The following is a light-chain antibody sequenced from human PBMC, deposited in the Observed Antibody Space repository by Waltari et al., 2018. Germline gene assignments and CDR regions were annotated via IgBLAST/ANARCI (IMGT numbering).Light chain of an antibody. V-gene: IGLV1-47*01. J-gene: IGLJ3*02. CDR3: AAWDDSLSGV. Sequence: QSVLTQPPSASGTPGPGVTISCSGSSSTIGRNYVYWDRPLPGTAPKLLIYRNNQRPSGVPGRFSGSKAGTSASLAISGLRSEDEADYYCAAWDDSLSGVFGGGTKLTVL. CDR2: RNN. CDR1: SSTIGRNY.